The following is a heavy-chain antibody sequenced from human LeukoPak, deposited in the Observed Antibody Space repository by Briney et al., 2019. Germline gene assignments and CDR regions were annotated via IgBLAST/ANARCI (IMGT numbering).Heavy chain of an antibody. CDR2: VFYSVNT. CDR1: GASVTSSSFY. V-gene: IGHV4-39*07. Sequence: SETLSLTCIVSGASVTSSSFYWGWLRQPSGKGLEWIGTVFYSVNTYYNPSLKSRVTISVDSSKNQFSLKLSSVTAADTAVYYCARGHRDPPTGYSSSKGNFDYWGQGTLVTVSS. CDR3: ARGHRDPPTGYSSSKGNFDY. J-gene: IGHJ4*02. D-gene: IGHD6-13*01.